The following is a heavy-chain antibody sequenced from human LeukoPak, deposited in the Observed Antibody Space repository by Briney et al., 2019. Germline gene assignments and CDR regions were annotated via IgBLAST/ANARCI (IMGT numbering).Heavy chain of an antibody. Sequence: GASVKVSCKASGGTFSSYAISWVRQAPGQGLEWMGRIIPILGIANYAQKFQGRVTITADKSTSTAYMELSSLRSEDTAVYYCARSEMAPWADIWGQGTMVTVFS. D-gene: IGHD5-24*01. V-gene: IGHV1-69*04. J-gene: IGHJ3*02. CDR2: IIPILGIA. CDR1: GGTFSSYA. CDR3: ARSEMAPWADI.